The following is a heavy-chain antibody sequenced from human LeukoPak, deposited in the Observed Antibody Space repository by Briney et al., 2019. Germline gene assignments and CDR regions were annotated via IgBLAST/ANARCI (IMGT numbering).Heavy chain of an antibody. V-gene: IGHV4-39*01. J-gene: IGHJ4*02. D-gene: IGHD1-26*01. Sequence: SETLSLTCTVSGGSISSSPLYWGWIRQPPGKGLEWIGSIYYSGSSYYIPSLKSRVIVSVDTSKNQFSLRLSSLTVADTAVYYCARQFWGGASYRFDYWGQGALVTVSS. CDR3: ARQFWGGASYRFDY. CDR2: IYYSGSS. CDR1: GGSISSSPLY.